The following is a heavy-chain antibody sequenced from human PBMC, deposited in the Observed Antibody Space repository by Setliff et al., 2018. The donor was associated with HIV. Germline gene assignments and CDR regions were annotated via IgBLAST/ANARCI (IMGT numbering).Heavy chain of an antibody. V-gene: IGHV4-59*08. J-gene: IGHJ5*02. CDR2: IYYSGST. Sequence: SETLSLTCTVSDASISNYHWSWIRQPPGKGLEWIGYIYYSGSTNYNPSLKSRVTISIDTSTNQFSLKLCSVTAADTAVYYCARLFIPNYFDPWGQGTLVTVSS. D-gene: IGHD2-21*01. CDR3: ARLFIPNYFDP. CDR1: DASISNYH.